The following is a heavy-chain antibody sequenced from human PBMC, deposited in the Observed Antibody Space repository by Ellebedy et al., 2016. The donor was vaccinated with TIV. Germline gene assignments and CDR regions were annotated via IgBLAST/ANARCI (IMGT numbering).Heavy chain of an antibody. V-gene: IGHV3-7*01. CDR3: ARRASYGDYAVQVNPWFDP. Sequence: GESLKISCAASGFNFRSYWMTWVRQAPGKGLEWVAKIRQEGDEIYYVESVKGRFTISRDNAKNSLFLQMNSLRVEDTAVYNCARRASYGDYAVQVNPWFDPWGQGTLVTGSS. D-gene: IGHD4-17*01. CDR2: IRQEGDEI. J-gene: IGHJ5*02. CDR1: GFNFRSYW.